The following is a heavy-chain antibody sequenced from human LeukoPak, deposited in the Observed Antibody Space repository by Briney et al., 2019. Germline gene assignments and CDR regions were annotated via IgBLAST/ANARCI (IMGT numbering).Heavy chain of an antibody. CDR2: ISYDGSNK. CDR1: GFTFSSYG. CDR3: AKEDVAYYDRNYYYGMDV. Sequence: GRSLRLSCAASGFTFSSYGMHWVRQAPGKGLEWVAVISYDGSNKYYADSVKGRFTISRDNSKNTLYLQMNSLRAEDTAVYYCAKEDVAYYDRNYYYGMDVWSQGTTVTVSS. V-gene: IGHV3-30*18. J-gene: IGHJ6*02. D-gene: IGHD3-22*01.